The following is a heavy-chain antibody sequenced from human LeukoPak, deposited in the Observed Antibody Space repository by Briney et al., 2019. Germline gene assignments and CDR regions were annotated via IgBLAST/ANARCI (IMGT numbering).Heavy chain of an antibody. V-gene: IGHV4-30-2*01. CDR3: ARKTTVTQEFDY. CDR2: IYHSGST. J-gene: IGHJ4*02. Sequence: SQTLSLTCAVSGGSISSGGYSWSWIRQPPGEGLEWIGYIYHSGSTYYNPSLKSRVTISVDRSKNQFSLKLSSVTAADTAVYYCARKTTVTQEFDYWGQGTLVTVSS. CDR1: GGSISSGGYS. D-gene: IGHD4-17*01.